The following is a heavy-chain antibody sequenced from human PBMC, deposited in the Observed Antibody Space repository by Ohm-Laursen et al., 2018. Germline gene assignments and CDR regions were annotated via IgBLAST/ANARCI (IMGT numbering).Heavy chain of an antibody. CDR1: KFTFIAYG. CDR2: ISSTSSNI. D-gene: IGHD6-6*01. Sequence: SLRLSCSASKFTFIAYGMTWVRQAPGKGLEWVSSISSTSSNIYYADSVKGRFSISRDNAKNSLYLQMNSLRAEDTAVYYCARGRGRQLGDFDYWGQGTLVTVSS. CDR3: ARGRGRQLGDFDY. J-gene: IGHJ4*02. V-gene: IGHV3-21*01.